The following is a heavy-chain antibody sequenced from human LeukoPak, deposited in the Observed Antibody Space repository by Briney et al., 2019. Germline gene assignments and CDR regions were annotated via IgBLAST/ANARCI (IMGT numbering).Heavy chain of an antibody. Sequence: SETLSLTCAVYGGSFSGYYWSWIRQPPGKGLEWIGEINHSGSTNYNSSLKSRVTISVDTSKNQFSLKLSSVTAADTAVYYCARAKRRDSSSFGYWGQGTLVTVSS. J-gene: IGHJ4*02. CDR1: GGSFSGYY. CDR3: ARAKRRDSSSFGY. CDR2: INHSGST. V-gene: IGHV4-34*01. D-gene: IGHD6-6*01.